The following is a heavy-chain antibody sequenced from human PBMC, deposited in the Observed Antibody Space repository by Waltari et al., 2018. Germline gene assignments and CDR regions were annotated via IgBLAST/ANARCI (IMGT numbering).Heavy chain of an antibody. J-gene: IGHJ5*02. CDR1: GFTFSSYA. CDR3: AKDLRYSSA. V-gene: IGHV3-23*01. D-gene: IGHD6-19*01. CDR2: IGGSGAST. Sequence: EVQLLESGGGVVQPGVSLRLSCAASGFTFSSYAMRWVRQAPGKGLEWVSGIGGSGASTYYADSVRGRFTISRDNSKNTLYLQMNSLRAEDTALYYCAKDLRYSSAWGQGTLVTVSS.